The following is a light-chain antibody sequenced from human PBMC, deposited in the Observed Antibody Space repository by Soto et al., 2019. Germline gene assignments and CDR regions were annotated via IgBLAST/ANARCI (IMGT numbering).Light chain of an antibody. V-gene: IGKV3-11*01. CDR3: QQRLHWPPVT. Sequence: VLTQSPATLSLSPGERATLSCRASQSVSYYLAWYQQKPGQAPRLLIYDASNRAAGIPARFSGSGSGTDLTLTISSLEPEDFAIYYCQQRLHWPPVTFGQGTRLEIK. CDR2: DAS. CDR1: QSVSYY. J-gene: IGKJ5*01.